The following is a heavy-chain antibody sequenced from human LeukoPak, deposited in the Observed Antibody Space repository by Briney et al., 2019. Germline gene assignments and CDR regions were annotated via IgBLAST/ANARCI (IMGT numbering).Heavy chain of an antibody. J-gene: IGHJ6*03. Sequence: GGSLRLSCAASGFTFSSYAMSWVRQAPGKGLEWVSAISGSGGSTYYADSVKGRFTISRDNSKNTLYLQMNSLRAEDTAVYYCAKEPGIADYYYYYMDVWGKGTTVTVSS. CDR1: GFTFSSYA. CDR3: AKEPGIADYYYYYMDV. D-gene: IGHD6-13*01. CDR2: ISGSGGST. V-gene: IGHV3-23*01.